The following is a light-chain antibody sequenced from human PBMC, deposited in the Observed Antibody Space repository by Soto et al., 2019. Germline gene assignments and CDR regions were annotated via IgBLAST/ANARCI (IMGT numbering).Light chain of an antibody. CDR2: IAS. J-gene: IGKJ1*01. Sequence: DIQMTQSPSSLSASVGDRVTITCRASQDIRNELGWFQQKPGKAPKRLIYIASSLQSGVLSRFSGSGSGTEFTLTISSLQPEDYATYYCLQHNDYPPTFGQGTKVEI. V-gene: IGKV1-17*01. CDR3: LQHNDYPPT. CDR1: QDIRNE.